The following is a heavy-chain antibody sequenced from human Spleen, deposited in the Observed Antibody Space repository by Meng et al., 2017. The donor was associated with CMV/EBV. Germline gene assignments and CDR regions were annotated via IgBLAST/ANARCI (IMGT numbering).Heavy chain of an antibody. CDR3: AKIFPSDYYKYSMDV. J-gene: IGHJ6*02. CDR2: LSYGGNI. V-gene: IGHV4-39*06. Sequence: SETLSLTCTVSGAPITSTYFWDWIRQSPGKGLEWIGSLSYGGNIYYNSSLKSRVTISVDMSKNHFTLRLTSVTAADTAVYYCAKIFPSDYYKYSMDVWGQGTTVTISS. CDR1: GAPITSTYF. D-gene: IGHD3-3*01.